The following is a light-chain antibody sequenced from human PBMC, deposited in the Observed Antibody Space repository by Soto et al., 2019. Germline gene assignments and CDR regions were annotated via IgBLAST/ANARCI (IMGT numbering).Light chain of an antibody. J-gene: IGKJ1*01. CDR3: QQSSSTPLT. CDR1: QGISSW. CDR2: TAS. V-gene: IGKV1-12*01. Sequence: DIQMTQSPSSVSASVVDRVTINCLASQGISSWLAWYQQTPGKAPKLLIYTASTLQSGVPSRFAGSGSETDFTLTISSLQPEDFATYYCQQSSSTPLTCGQGTKGDIK.